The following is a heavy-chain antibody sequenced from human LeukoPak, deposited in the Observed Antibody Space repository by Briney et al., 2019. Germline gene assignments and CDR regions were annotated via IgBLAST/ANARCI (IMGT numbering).Heavy chain of an antibody. V-gene: IGHV3-21*01. CDR1: GFTFSSYS. J-gene: IGHJ4*02. CDR2: VSSSSSYI. D-gene: IGHD5-24*01. CDR3: ARGRDGYSGFDY. Sequence: GGSLRLSCAASGFTFSSYSMNWVRQAPGKGLEWVSSVSSSSSYIYYADSVKGRFTISRDNAKNSLYLQMNSLRAEDTAVYYCARGRDGYSGFDYWGQGTLVTVSS.